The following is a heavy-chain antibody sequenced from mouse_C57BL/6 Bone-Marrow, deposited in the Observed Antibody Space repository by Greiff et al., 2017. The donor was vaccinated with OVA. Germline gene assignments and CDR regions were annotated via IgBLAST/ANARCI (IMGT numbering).Heavy chain of an antibody. J-gene: IGHJ3*01. CDR3: ARGTTVVAEDWFAY. Sequence: DVKLVESGPGMVKPSQSLSLTCTVTGYSITSGYDWHWIRHFPGNKLEWMGYISYSGSTNYNPSLKSRISITHDTSKNHFFLKLNSVTTEDTATYYCARGTTVVAEDWFAYWGQGTLVTVSA. CDR2: ISYSGST. CDR1: GYSITSGYD. V-gene: IGHV3-1*01. D-gene: IGHD1-1*01.